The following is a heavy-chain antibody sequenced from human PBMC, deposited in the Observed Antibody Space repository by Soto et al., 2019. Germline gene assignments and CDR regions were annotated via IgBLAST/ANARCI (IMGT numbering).Heavy chain of an antibody. CDR1: GGTFSSYA. D-gene: IGHD2-21*02. CDR3: ARVRGNSESTYWYFDL. Sequence: QVQLVQSGAEVKKPGSSVKVSCKASGGTFSSYAITWVRQAPGQGLEWMGGIIPIFGRANYAQNFQGRVTITADESTSTAYMELSSLRSEDTAVYYCARVRGNSESTYWYFDLWGRGTLVTVSS. J-gene: IGHJ2*01. V-gene: IGHV1-69*01. CDR2: IIPIFGRA.